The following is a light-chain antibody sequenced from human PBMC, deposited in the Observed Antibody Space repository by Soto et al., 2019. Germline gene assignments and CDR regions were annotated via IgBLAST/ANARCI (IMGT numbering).Light chain of an antibody. V-gene: IGLV2-11*01. J-gene: IGLJ1*01. CDR1: SSDVGGYNY. CDR2: DVS. CDR3: CSYAGSYRYV. Sequence: QSALTQPRSVSGSPGQSVTISCTGTSSDVGGYNYVSWYQQHPGKAPKLMIYDVSKRPSGVPDRFSGSKSGNTASLTISGLQVEDEADYYCCSYAGSYRYVFGTGTKVTVL.